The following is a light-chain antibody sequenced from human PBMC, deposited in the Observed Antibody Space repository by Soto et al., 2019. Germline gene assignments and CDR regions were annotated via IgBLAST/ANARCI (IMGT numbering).Light chain of an antibody. CDR1: QNVYNN. J-gene: IGKJ4*01. CDR3: QQCRNWPLT. V-gene: IGKV3-15*01. Sequence: EIVMPQSPATLSVSPGEGATLSCKASQNVYNNLAWYQQRPGQPPRLLIYDASTRATGISARFSGSGYGTEFTHTVSSLQSEDFAVYFCQQCRNWPLTFGGGTTVEIK. CDR2: DAS.